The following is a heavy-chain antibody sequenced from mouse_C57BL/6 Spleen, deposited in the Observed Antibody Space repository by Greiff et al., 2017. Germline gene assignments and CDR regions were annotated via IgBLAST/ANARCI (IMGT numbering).Heavy chain of an antibody. D-gene: IGHD6-1*01. J-gene: IGHJ2*01. CDR2: IDPSDSYT. V-gene: IGHV1-69*01. CDR3: ARGASTDYFDY. CDR1: GYTFTSYW. Sequence: VQLQQPGAELVMPGASVKLSCKASGYTFTSYWMHWVKQRPGQGLEWIGEIDPSDSYTNYTQKFKGKSTLTVDKSSSTPYMQLSSLTTEDSAVYYCARGASTDYFDYWGQGTTLTVSS.